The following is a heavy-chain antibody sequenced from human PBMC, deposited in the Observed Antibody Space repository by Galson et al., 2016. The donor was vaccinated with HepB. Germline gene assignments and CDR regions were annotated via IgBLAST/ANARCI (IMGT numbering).Heavy chain of an antibody. CDR3: ALIRTQLIKAAFDF. J-gene: IGHJ4*02. CDR2: IYWDDDK. D-gene: IGHD1-1*01. V-gene: IGHV2-5*02. CDR1: GFSLSTPGVG. Sequence: PALVKPTQTLTLTCTFSGFSLSTPGVGVGWIRQPLGKALEWLALIYWDDDKRYSSSLKSRLTITKDTSKTQVVLTMTNIDPVDTATYYCALIRTQLIKAAFDFWGRGTLVAVSS.